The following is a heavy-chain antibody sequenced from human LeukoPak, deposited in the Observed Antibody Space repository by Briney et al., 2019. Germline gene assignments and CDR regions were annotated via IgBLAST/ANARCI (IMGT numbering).Heavy chain of an antibody. Sequence: SETLSITCTVSGGSISSYDWSWIRQPPGKGLEWIGYIYYSGSTNYNPSLKSRVTISVDTSKNQFSLKLSSVTAADTAVYYCARGVFWGSRWYFDLWGRGTLVTVSS. CDR3: ARGVFWGSRWYFDL. V-gene: IGHV4-59*01. CDR2: IYYSGST. D-gene: IGHD7-27*01. J-gene: IGHJ2*01. CDR1: GGSISSYD.